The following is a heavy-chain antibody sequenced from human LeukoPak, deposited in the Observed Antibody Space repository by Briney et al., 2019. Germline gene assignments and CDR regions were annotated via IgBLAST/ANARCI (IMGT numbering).Heavy chain of an antibody. D-gene: IGHD2-2*01. CDR1: GFTFSSYS. Sequence: GGSLRLSCAASGFTFSSYSMNWVRQAPGKGLEWVSSISSSSSYIYYADSVKGRFTVSRDNAKNSLYLQMNGLSDEDTAVYYCAFRPLGDCSSSTCYAFDYWGRGTLVTVSS. CDR2: ISSSSSYI. CDR3: AFRPLGDCSSSTCYAFDY. V-gene: IGHV3-21*01. J-gene: IGHJ4*02.